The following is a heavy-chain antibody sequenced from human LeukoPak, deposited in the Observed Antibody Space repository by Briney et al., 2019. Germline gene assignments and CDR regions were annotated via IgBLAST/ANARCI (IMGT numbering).Heavy chain of an antibody. CDR3: ARHSPIQLRFDY. CDR2: INHSGST. J-gene: IGHJ4*02. D-gene: IGHD5-18*01. CDR1: GGSFSGYY. Sequence: PSETLSLTCAVYGGSFSGYYWSWIRQPPGKGLEWIGEINHSGSTNYNPSLKSRVTISVDTSKNQFSLKLSSVTAADTAVYYCARHSPIQLRFDYWGQGTLVTVSS. V-gene: IGHV4-34*01.